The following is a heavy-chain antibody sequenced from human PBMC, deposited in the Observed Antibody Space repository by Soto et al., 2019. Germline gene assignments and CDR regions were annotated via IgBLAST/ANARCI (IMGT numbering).Heavy chain of an antibody. V-gene: IGHV2-5*02. CDR3: AHHNYDILTGYYNY. CDR1: GFSLSTSGVG. CDR2: IYWDNDK. Sequence: QITLKESGPTLVKPTQTLTLTCTFSGFSLSTSGVGVGWIRQSPGKALEWLALIYWDNDKRYSPSLKSRLTITKDTSKNQVVLTVTSMDPVDTATYYCAHHNYDILTGYYNYWGQGTLVTVSS. D-gene: IGHD3-9*01. J-gene: IGHJ4*02.